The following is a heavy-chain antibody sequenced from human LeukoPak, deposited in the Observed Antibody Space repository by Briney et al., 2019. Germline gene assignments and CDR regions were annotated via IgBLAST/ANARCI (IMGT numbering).Heavy chain of an antibody. J-gene: IGHJ6*02. Sequence: PSETLFLTCAVHGGSLSGYYWSWIRQPPGEGLEWIGEINQSGSTNYNPSLKSRVTISVDTSKNQFSLKLSSVTAADTAVYYCARGGVGATTYYYYGMDVWGQGTTVTVSS. CDR2: INQSGST. CDR3: ARGGVGATTYYYYGMDV. D-gene: IGHD1-26*01. V-gene: IGHV4-34*01. CDR1: GGSLSGYY.